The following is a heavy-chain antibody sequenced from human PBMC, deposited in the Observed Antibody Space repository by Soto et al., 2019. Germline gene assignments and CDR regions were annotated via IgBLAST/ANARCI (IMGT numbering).Heavy chain of an antibody. CDR1: GGSFSGYY. CDR3: ARGPRKEHYYDSSGYYYVFDY. J-gene: IGHJ4*02. CDR2: INHSGST. V-gene: IGHV4-34*01. Sequence: QVQLQQWGAGLLKPSETLSLTCAVYGGSFSGYYWSWLRQPPGKGLEWIGEINHSGSTNYHPSLKRRVTISVDTSKNQFSLKLSSVSAADTAVYYCARGPRKEHYYDSSGYYYVFDYWGQGTLVTVSS. D-gene: IGHD3-22*01.